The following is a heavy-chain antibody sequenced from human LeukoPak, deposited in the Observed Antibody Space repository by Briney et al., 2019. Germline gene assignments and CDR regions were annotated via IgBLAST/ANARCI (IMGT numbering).Heavy chain of an antibody. CDR2: ISGSGGST. Sequence: GGSLRLSCAAPGFTFSSYAVSWVRQAPGKGQEWVSAISGSGGSTYYADSVKGRFTISRDNSKNTLYLQMNSLRAEDTAVYYCARVRYDFWSGYSTSEVCLDVWGQGTTVTVSS. J-gene: IGHJ6*02. CDR3: ARVRYDFWSGYSTSEVCLDV. V-gene: IGHV3-23*01. D-gene: IGHD3-3*01. CDR1: GFTFSSYA.